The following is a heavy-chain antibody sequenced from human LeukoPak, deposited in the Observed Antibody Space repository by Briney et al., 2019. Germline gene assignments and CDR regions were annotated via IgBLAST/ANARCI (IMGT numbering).Heavy chain of an antibody. V-gene: IGHV3-30*02. Sequence: GGSLRLSCVASGFTFSSYGIHWVRQAPGKGLEWVALIRHDGSNKFYADSVKGRFTITKDISKNTLYLQMNNLRTEDTAVYYCAKDLSPRTPIAVAAKGYWGQGTLVTDSS. D-gene: IGHD6-19*01. CDR1: GFTFSSYG. CDR2: IRHDGSNK. J-gene: IGHJ4*02. CDR3: AKDLSPRTPIAVAAKGY.